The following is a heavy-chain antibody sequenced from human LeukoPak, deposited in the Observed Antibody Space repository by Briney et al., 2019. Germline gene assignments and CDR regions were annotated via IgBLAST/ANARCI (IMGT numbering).Heavy chain of an antibody. CDR1: GGTFSSYA. CDR2: IIPIFGTA. D-gene: IGHD3-10*01. J-gene: IGHJ4*02. Sequence: SVEVSCKASGGTFSSYAISWVRQAPGQGLEWMGGIIPIFGTANYAQKFQGRVTISADESTSIAYMELSSLTSEDTAVYYCARVMSGLGSYYMAAFDYWGQGTLVTVSS. V-gene: IGHV1-69*13. CDR3: ARVMSGLGSYYMAAFDY.